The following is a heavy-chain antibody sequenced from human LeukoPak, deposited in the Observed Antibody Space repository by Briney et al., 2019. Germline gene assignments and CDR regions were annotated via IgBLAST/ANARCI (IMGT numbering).Heavy chain of an antibody. D-gene: IGHD3-10*01. CDR2: FQSSGST. J-gene: IGHJ4*02. CDR3: TRGGSGSYATFDY. CDR1: GGSISSGSYY. V-gene: IGHV4-61*02. Sequence: SETLSLTCTVSGGSISSGSYYWSWIRQPAGKGLEWIGRFQSSGSTNYNPPLKSRVTISVDTSKNQFSLRLTSVTAADTAVYYCTRGGSGSYATFDYWGQGTLVTVSS.